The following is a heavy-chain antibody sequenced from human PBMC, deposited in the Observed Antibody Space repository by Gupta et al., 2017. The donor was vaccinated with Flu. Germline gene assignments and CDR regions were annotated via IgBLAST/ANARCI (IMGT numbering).Heavy chain of an antibody. J-gene: IGHJ4*02. D-gene: IGHD6-13*01. CDR3: ARDLSSSSWREDY. CDR1: GFTFSSYS. CDR2: ISSSSSYI. V-gene: IGHV3-21*01. Sequence: EVQLVESGGGLVKPGGSLRLSCAASGFTFSSYSMNWVRQAPGKGLEWVSSISSSSSYIYYADSVKGRFTISRDNAKNSLYLQMNSLRAEDTAVYYCARDLSSSSWREDYWGQGTLVTVSS.